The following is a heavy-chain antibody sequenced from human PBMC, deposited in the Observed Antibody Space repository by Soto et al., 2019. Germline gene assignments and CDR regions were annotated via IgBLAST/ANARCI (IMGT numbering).Heavy chain of an antibody. J-gene: IGHJ2*01. CDR3: ARSTSYYWYFDL. CDR2: IYSGGST. V-gene: IGHV3-53*02. Sequence: EEQLVETGRGLIQPGGSLRLYCAASGFTVSSNYMSWVRQAPGKGLEWVSVIYSGGSTYYADSVKGRFTISRDNSKNTLYLQMNSLRAEDTAVYYCARSTSYYWYFDLWGRGTLVTVSS. CDR1: GFTVSSNY.